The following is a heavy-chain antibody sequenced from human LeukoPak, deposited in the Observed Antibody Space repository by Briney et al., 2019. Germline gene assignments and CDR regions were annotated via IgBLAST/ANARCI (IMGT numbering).Heavy chain of an antibody. V-gene: IGHV3-30*01. D-gene: IGHD3-3*01. J-gene: IGHJ6*03. Sequence: PGRSLRLSCAASGFTFSSYAMHWVRQAPGKGLEGVAVISYDGSNKYYADSVKGRFTISRDNSKNTLYLQMNSLRAEDTAVYYCARESYSYDFWSGYSGLDYMDVWGKGTTVTVSS. CDR2: ISYDGSNK. CDR3: ARESYSYDFWSGYSGLDYMDV. CDR1: GFTFSSYA.